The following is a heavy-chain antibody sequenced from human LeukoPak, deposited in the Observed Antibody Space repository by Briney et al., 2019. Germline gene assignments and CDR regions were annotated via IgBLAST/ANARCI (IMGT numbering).Heavy chain of an antibody. Sequence: ASVKVSCKASGGTFSSYAISWVRQAPGQGLEWMGGIIPIFGTANYAQKFQGRVTITADKSTSTAYMELSSLRSEDTAVYYCARGTPVRGHYYYYYYMDVWGKGTTVTVSS. CDR2: IIPIFGTA. CDR1: GGTFSSYA. V-gene: IGHV1-69*06. D-gene: IGHD3-10*01. J-gene: IGHJ6*03. CDR3: ARGTPVRGHYYYYYYMDV.